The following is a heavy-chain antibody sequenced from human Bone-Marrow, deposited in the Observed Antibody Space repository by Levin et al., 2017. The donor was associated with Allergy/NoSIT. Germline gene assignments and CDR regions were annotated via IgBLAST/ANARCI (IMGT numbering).Heavy chain of an antibody. CDR3: AKGGLYSGSFAGFDH. CDR1: GFSFRTYG. Sequence: GGSLRLSCAASGFSFRTYGIHWVRQAPGKGLEWVAFISYDGSNKYYVDPVKGRFTISRDNSKNTLYLQMNSLRGEDSAVYYCAKGGLYSGSFAGFDHWGQGTLVTVSS. CDR2: ISYDGSNK. V-gene: IGHV3-30*18. D-gene: IGHD1-26*01. J-gene: IGHJ5*02.